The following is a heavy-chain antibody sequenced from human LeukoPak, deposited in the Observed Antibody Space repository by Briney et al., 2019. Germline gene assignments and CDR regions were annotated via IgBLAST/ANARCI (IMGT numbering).Heavy chain of an antibody. D-gene: IGHD2-21*02. CDR3: ARVSLAYCGGDCYTFDP. CDR1: GFTLSSYE. V-gene: IGHV3-23*01. Sequence: GGSLRLSCTVSGFTLSSYEMTWFRQAPGKGLEWVSSIGYGGADSHYADSVKGRFTISRDNSKNTLYLQMNSLRAEDTAVYYCARVSLAYCGGDCYTFDPWGQGTLVTVSS. CDR2: IGYGGADS. J-gene: IGHJ5*02.